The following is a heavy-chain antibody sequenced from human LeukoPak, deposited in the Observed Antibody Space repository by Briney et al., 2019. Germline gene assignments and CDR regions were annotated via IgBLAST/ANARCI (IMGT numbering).Heavy chain of an antibody. D-gene: IGHD3-10*01. CDR3: ATSGSSFDYYHYIDV. CDR2: MYTSGDT. Sequence: PSETLSLTCTVSGVSVIPYYWSWLRQPAGEGPEWIGRMYTSGDTAYNPSLKSRVTMSIDTSKNQFSLKLSSVTAADTAVYHCATSGSSFDYYHYIDVWGKGTTVTVSS. J-gene: IGHJ6*03. CDR1: GVSVIPYY. V-gene: IGHV4-4*07.